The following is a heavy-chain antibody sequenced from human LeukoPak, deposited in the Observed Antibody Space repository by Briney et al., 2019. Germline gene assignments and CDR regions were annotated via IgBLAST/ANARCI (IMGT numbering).Heavy chain of an antibody. CDR3: ARGPAGDFWSGLYYYMDV. D-gene: IGHD3-3*01. V-gene: IGHV4-4*07. CDR1: GGSISSYY. CDR2: IYTSGST. J-gene: IGHJ6*03. Sequence: SETLSLTCTVSGGSISSYYWSWIRQPAGKGLEWIGRIYTSGSTNYNPSLKSRVTMSVDTSKNQFSLKLSSVTAADTAVYYCARGPAGDFWSGLYYYMDVWGKGTTVTVSS.